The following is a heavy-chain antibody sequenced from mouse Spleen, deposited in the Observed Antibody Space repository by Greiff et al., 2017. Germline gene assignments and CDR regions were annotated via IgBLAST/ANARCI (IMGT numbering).Heavy chain of an antibody. CDR3: ARGAITTPDY. D-gene: IGHD2-4*01. V-gene: IGHV1S137*01. CDR1: GYTFTDYA. J-gene: IGHJ2*01. Sequence: QVQLKESGAELVRPGVSVKISCKGSGYTFTDYAMHWVKQSHAKSLEWIGVISTYYGDASYNQKFKGKATMTVDKSSSTAYMELARLTSEDSAIYYCARGAITTPDYWGQGTTLTVSS. CDR2: ISTYYGDA.